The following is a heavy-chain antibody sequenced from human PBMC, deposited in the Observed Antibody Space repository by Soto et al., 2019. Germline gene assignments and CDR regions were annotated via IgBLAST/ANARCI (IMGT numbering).Heavy chain of an antibody. CDR1: GFTFSSYE. CDR3: ARESEKRGGPSAF. J-gene: IGHJ4*02. Sequence: EVQLVESGGGLVQPGGSLRLSCAASGFTFSSYEMNWVRQAPGKGLEWISYISSSGSTIYYADSVKGRFTISRDNAKNSLYLQMNSLRAEDTAVYYCARESEKRGGPSAFWGQGTLVTVSS. D-gene: IGHD2-15*01. V-gene: IGHV3-48*03. CDR2: ISSSGSTI.